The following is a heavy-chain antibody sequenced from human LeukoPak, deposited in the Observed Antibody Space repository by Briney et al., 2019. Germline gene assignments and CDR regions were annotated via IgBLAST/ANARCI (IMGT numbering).Heavy chain of an antibody. D-gene: IGHD4-17*01. CDR1: GFTVSSNY. V-gene: IGHV3-53*01. J-gene: IGHJ6*03. CDR2: IYSGGST. CDR3: ASVMTTVTTNYYYYMDV. Sequence: GGSLRLSCAASGFTVSSNYMSWVRQAPGKGLEWVSVIYSGGSTYYADSVKGRFTISRDNSKNTLYLQMNSLRAEDTAVYYCASVMTTVTTNYYYYMDVWGKGTTVTVSS.